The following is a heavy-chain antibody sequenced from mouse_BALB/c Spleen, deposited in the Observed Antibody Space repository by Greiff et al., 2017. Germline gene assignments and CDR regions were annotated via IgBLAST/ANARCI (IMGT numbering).Heavy chain of an antibody. D-gene: IGHD1-1*01. Sequence: EVKLQESGPELVKPGASVKMSCKASGYTFTSYVMHWVKQKPGQGLEWIGYINPYNDGTKYNEKFKGKATLTSDKSSSTAYMELSSLTSEDSAVYYCARSNNYYGSRRYFDVWGAGTTVTVSS. CDR3: ARSNNYYGSRRYFDV. CDR2: INPYNDGT. V-gene: IGHV1-14*01. J-gene: IGHJ1*01. CDR1: GYTFTSYV.